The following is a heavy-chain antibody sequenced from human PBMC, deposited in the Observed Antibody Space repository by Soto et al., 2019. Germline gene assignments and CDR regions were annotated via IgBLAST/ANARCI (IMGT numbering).Heavy chain of an antibody. CDR2: IYYSGNT. CDR1: GGSLGSSSYY. Sequence: ETLSLTCTASGGSLGSSSYYWGWIRQSPGKGLEWIGNIYYSGNTFYNPSLKSRVTISVDTSKNQIYLHLSAVTAADTAIFYCASIAAPGTTHFDFWGQGTLVTVSS. CDR3: ASIAAPGTTHFDF. D-gene: IGHD6-13*01. V-gene: IGHV4-39*01. J-gene: IGHJ4*02.